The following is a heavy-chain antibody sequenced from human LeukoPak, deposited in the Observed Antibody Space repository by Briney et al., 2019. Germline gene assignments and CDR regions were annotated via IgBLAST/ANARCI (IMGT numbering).Heavy chain of an antibody. Sequence: SETPYLTCTVSGGSPSSNYRNCIRQPPGQGVEWSGSIFEIVSAAYNPSLKSRVAMSADTFKHQFSLMLSSLGAADTPVYYCAASARLVIQESVYWGQGTLVTVSS. CDR2: IFEIVSA. CDR3: AASARLVIQESVY. J-gene: IGHJ4*02. CDR1: GGSPSSNY. D-gene: IGHD3-9*01. V-gene: IGHV4-59*08.